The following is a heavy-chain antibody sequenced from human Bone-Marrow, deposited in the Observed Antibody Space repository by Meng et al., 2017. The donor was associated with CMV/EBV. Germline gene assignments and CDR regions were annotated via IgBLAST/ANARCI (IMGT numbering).Heavy chain of an antibody. J-gene: IGHJ4*02. CDR2: RGFDGSNK. D-gene: IGHD3-22*01. CDR3: AKDHYYDSSGYYAYYFDH. V-gene: IGHV3-33*03. CDR1: TFRGHG. Sequence: TFRGHGMHWVRPAPGKGLEWVAFRGFDGSNKYYADSVKGRFTISRDNAKKTLYVHMNSLTAEETAVYYCAKDHYYDSSGYYAYYFDHWGQGTLVTVSS.